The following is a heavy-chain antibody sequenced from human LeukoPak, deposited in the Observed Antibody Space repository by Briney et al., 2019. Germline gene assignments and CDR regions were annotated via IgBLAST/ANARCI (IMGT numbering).Heavy chain of an antibody. J-gene: IGHJ4*02. Sequence: GGSLTLSCAVSGFTFSKYWMLWVRHAPGKGLESVSRINTDGTVTTYADSVKGRFTVSRDNADNTMFLQMNSVRDEDTAVYYCATKQWLAPPPDSWGQGTPVTVSS. V-gene: IGHV3-74*01. CDR1: GFTFSKYW. D-gene: IGHD6-19*01. CDR2: INTDGTVT. CDR3: ATKQWLAPPPDS.